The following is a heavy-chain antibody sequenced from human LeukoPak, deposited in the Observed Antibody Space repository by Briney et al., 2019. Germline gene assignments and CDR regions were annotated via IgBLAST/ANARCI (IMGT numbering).Heavy chain of an antibody. J-gene: IGHJ4*02. V-gene: IGHV4-34*01. CDR1: GGSFSGYY. Sequence: SETLSLTCTVYGGSFSGYYWSWIRQPPGKGLEWIGEINHSGSTNYNPSLKSRVTISVDTSKNQFSLKLSSVTAADTAVYYCARCSAIQLWFYYWGQGTLVTVSS. D-gene: IGHD5-18*01. CDR3: ARCSAIQLWFYY. CDR2: INHSGST.